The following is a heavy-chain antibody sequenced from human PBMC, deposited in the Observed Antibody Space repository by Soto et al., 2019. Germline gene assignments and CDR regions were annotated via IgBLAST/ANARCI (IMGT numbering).Heavy chain of an antibody. CDR2: INAGNGNT. J-gene: IGHJ4*02. V-gene: IGHV1-3*01. Sequence: QVQLVQSGAEVKKPGASVKVSCKASGYTFTSYAMHWVRQAPGQRLEWMGWINAGNGNTKYSQKFQGRVTITRDTSASTAYMERSSLRSEDTAVYYCASWDIAAAGNDYWGQGTLVTVSS. D-gene: IGHD6-13*01. CDR3: ASWDIAAAGNDY. CDR1: GYTFTSYA.